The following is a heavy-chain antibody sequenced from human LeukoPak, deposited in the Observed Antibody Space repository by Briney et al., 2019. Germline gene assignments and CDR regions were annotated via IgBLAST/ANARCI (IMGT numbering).Heavy chain of an antibody. J-gene: IGHJ6*03. CDR1: GYSFTSYW. V-gene: IGHV5-51*01. D-gene: IGHD1-20*01. Sequence: GESLKMSCQGSGYSFTSYWIGWVRQMPGKGLEWMGLIYPGDSGTRYSPSFQGQVTISADKSISTAYLQWSSLKASDTAMYYCARRRYNLNDEGRYYCYMDVWGKGTTVTVSS. CDR2: IYPGDSGT. CDR3: ARRRYNLNDEGRYYCYMDV.